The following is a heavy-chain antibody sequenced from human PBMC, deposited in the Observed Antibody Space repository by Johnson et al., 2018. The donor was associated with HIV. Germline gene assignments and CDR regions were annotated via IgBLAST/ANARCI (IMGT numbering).Heavy chain of an antibody. CDR2: LSYDGSNK. CDR1: GFTFSSYG. D-gene: IGHD3-10*01. CDR3: AKDGDSSTLASRAFDS. J-gene: IGHJ3*02. Sequence: QVQLVESGGGVVQPGRSLRLSCAASGFTFSSYGMHWVRQAPGKGLEWVAFLSYDGSNKYYADSVKGRFTISRDNSKNTLYLQMNSVSPEATALYYCAKDGDSSTLASRAFDSWSQGTMVTVSS. V-gene: IGHV3-30*18.